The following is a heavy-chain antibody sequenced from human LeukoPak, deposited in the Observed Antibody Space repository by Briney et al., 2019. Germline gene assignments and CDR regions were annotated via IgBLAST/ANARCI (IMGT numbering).Heavy chain of an antibody. V-gene: IGHV1-2*02. CDR2: INPNSGGT. CDR1: GYTFTRYY. J-gene: IGHJ5*02. CDR3: ARGKGTVTTDNWFDP. D-gene: IGHD4-17*01. Sequence: GASVKVSCKASGYTFTRYYMHWVRQAPGQGLEWMGWINPNSGGTNYAQKFQGRVTMTRDTSISTAYMELSRLRSDDTAVYYCARGKGTVTTDNWFDPWGQRTLVTVSS.